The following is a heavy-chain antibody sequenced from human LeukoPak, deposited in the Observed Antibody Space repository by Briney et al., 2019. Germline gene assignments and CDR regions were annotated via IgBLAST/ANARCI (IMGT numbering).Heavy chain of an antibody. CDR1: GYTFTSYD. J-gene: IGHJ4*02. Sequence: ASVKVSCKASGYTFTSYDINWVRQATGQGLEWMGWMNPNSGSTGYAQKFQGRVTMTRNTSISTAYMELSSLRSEDTAVYYCASKGVDSSGYYYVLDYWGQGTLVTVSS. V-gene: IGHV1-8*01. CDR3: ASKGVDSSGYYYVLDY. D-gene: IGHD3-22*01. CDR2: MNPNSGST.